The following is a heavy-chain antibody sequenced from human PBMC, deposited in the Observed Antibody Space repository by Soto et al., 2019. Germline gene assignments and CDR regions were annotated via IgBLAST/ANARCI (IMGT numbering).Heavy chain of an antibody. CDR1: GYTFTDSY. CDR2: INPSTGDR. V-gene: IGHV1-2*02. CDR3: ARTHDLVLDY. J-gene: IGHJ4*02. D-gene: IGHD3-3*01. Sequence: ASVKVSCKASGYTFTDSYLHWVRQAPGQGLEWMGWINPSTGDRNYAQKFQGRVTMTRDTFISTAYMELRSLISDDTAVYYCARTHDLVLDYWGQGTLVTVSS.